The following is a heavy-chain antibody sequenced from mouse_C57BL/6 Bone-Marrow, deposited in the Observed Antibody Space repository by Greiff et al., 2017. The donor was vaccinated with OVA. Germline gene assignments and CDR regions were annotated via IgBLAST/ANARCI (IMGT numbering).Heavy chain of an antibody. D-gene: IGHD1-1*01. CDR3: TAITTVVATRDY. V-gene: IGHV6-3*01. J-gene: IGHJ2*01. CDR1: GFTFSNYW. Sequence: EVNVVESGGGLVQPGGSMKLSCVASGFTFSNYWMNWVRQSPEKGLEWVAQIRLKSDNYATHYAESVKGRFTISRDDSKSSVYLQMNNLRAEDTGIYYCTAITTVVATRDYWGQGTTLTVSS. CDR2: IRLKSDNYAT.